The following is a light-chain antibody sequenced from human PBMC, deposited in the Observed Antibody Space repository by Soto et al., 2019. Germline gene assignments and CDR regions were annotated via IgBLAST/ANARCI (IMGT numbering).Light chain of an antibody. V-gene: IGKV3-20*01. CDR3: QQYGSSSYT. CDR1: QSVRSSY. Sequence: EIVLTQSPGTLSLSPGERATLSCRASQSVRSSYLAWYQQKPGQAPRLLIYGASSRATGTPDRFSGSGSGTYFAFTISRLEPEDFAVYYCQQYGSSSYTFGQGTKLEIK. J-gene: IGKJ2*01. CDR2: GAS.